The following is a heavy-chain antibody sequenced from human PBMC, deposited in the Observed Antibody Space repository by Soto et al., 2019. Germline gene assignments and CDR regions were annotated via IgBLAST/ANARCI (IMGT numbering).Heavy chain of an antibody. CDR1: GFTFIDHD. J-gene: IGHJ4*02. CDR3: TRMPGGGWQRFFDY. CDR2: ITVGGAQK. V-gene: IGHV3-23*01. Sequence: EVKLLESGGALVQPGGSLRLSCEASGFTFIDHDMSWVRQAPGKGLEWVSSITVGGAQKDYGQSVKGRFTISRDNANDTLFLQKDRLQVEDPAIYFCTRMPGGGWQRFFDYWGQGTVVTVSS. D-gene: IGHD5-12*01.